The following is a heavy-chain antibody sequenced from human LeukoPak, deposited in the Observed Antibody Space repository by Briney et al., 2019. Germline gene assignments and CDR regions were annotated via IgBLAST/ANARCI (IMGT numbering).Heavy chain of an antibody. Sequence: GASVKVSCKASGYTFTSYDINWVRQATGQGLEWMGWMNPNSCNTGYAQKFQGRVTMTRNTSISTAYMELSSLRSEDTAVYYCARSGYSGSYYFRYYYYGMDVWGQGTTVTVSS. V-gene: IGHV1-8*01. D-gene: IGHD1-26*01. CDR3: ARSGYSGSYYFRYYYYGMDV. CDR2: MNPNSCNT. J-gene: IGHJ6*02. CDR1: GYTFTSYD.